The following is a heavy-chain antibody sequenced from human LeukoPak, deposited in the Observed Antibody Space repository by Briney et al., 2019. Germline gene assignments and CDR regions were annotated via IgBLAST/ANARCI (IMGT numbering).Heavy chain of an antibody. CDR2: MSSSGIS. CDR3: ASALNYYGSGSPFHFDI. J-gene: IGHJ3*02. D-gene: IGHD3-10*01. CDR1: NGSISSDTYF. V-gene: IGHV4-61*10. Sequence: SETLSLTCTVSNGSISSDTYFWSWIRQPAGKGLEWIGRMSSSGISTYSPSLKSRVTISVDTSKNQFSLKLSSVTAADTAVYYCASALNYYGSGSPFHFDIWGQGTMVTVSS.